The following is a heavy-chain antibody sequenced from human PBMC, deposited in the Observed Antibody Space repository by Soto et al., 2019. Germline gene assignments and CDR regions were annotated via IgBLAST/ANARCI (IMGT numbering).Heavy chain of an antibody. V-gene: IGHV1-2*02. J-gene: IGHJ5*02. CDR3: AKTLGYCSGGSCYPRENWFDP. Sequence: ASVKVSCKASGYTFTGYYMHWVRQAPGQGLEWMGWINPNSGGTNYAQKFQGRVTMTRDTSISTAYMELSRLRSDDTAVYYCAKTLGYCSGGSCYPRENWFDPWGQGTLVTVSS. D-gene: IGHD2-15*01. CDR1: GYTFTGYY. CDR2: INPNSGGT.